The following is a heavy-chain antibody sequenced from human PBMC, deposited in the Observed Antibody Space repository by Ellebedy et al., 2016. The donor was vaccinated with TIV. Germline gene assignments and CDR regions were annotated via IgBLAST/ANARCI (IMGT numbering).Heavy chain of an antibody. Sequence: ASVKVSCKASGYIFTGYYIHWMRQAPGQGLEWMGWINPNRGGTNFAQKFQGRVTMTRDTSISAAYMELSSLRSDDTAVYYCARAGVWGPMGVWGQGTTVTVSS. CDR2: INPNRGGT. D-gene: IGHD3-16*01. V-gene: IGHV1-2*02. CDR1: GYIFTGYY. J-gene: IGHJ6*02. CDR3: ARAGVWGPMGV.